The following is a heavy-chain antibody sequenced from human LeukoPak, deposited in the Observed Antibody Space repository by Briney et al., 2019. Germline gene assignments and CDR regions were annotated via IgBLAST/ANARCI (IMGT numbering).Heavy chain of an antibody. CDR3: ARRPPWWQDPGMTFEN. V-gene: IGHV4-39*01. Sequence: KPSETLSLTSTVSGGSISSSSYYWGWIRQPPGKGLEWIGSIYYSGSTYYNPSLKSRVTISVDTSKNQFSLKLSSVTAADTAVYYCARRPPWWQDPGMTFENWGQGTLVTVSS. D-gene: IGHD2-15*01. CDR2: IYYSGST. J-gene: IGHJ3*02. CDR1: GGSISSSSYY.